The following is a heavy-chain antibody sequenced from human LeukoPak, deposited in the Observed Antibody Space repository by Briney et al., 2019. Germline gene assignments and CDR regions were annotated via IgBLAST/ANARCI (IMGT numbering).Heavy chain of an antibody. CDR1: GYTFTGYY. CDR3: ARDIAARPSGFDP. Sequence: ASVKVSCKASGYTFTGYYMHWVRQAPGQGLEWMGWINPNSGGTNYAQKFQGRVTMTRDTSISTAYMELSRLRSDDTAVYYCARDIAARPSGFDPWGQGTLVTVSS. D-gene: IGHD6-6*01. CDR2: INPNSGGT. J-gene: IGHJ5*02. V-gene: IGHV1-2*02.